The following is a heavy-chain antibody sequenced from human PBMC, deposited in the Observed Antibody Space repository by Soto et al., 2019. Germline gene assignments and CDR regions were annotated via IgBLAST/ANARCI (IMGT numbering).Heavy chain of an antibody. CDR1: GGSISSGDYY. J-gene: IGHJ5*02. V-gene: IGHV4-30-4*01. D-gene: IGHD6-6*01. Sequence: SETLSLTCTVSGGSISSGDYYWSWIRQPPGKGLEWIGYIYYSGSTYYNPSLKSRVTISVDTSKSQFSLKLSSVTAADTAVYYCARDGGPRSSARFDPWGQGTLVTVSS. CDR2: IYYSGST. CDR3: ARDGGPRSSARFDP.